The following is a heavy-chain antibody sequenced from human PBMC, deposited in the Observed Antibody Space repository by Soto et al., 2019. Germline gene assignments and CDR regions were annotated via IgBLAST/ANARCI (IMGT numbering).Heavy chain of an antibody. CDR1: CGSVSSGSYY. D-gene: IGHD6-19*01. CDR3: AGTLVTEYSSGWAMGY. Sequence: TLSLTFNVSCGSVSSGSYYWSWIRQPPWKVLEWIGYIYYSGITYYNPSLKSRVTISVDTSKNQFSLKLSSVTAADTAVYYCAGTLVTEYSSGWAMGYWGQGTLVTVSS. V-gene: IGHV4-30-4*08. J-gene: IGHJ4*02. CDR2: IYYSGIT.